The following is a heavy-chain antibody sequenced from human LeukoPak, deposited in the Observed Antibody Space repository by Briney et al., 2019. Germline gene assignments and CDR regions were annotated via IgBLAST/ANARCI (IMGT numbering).Heavy chain of an antibody. J-gene: IGHJ4*02. Sequence: GGSLRLSCAASGFTFSKYWMLWVRQAPGKGLESVSRINTDGTVSTYADSGKGRFTGSRDNADNTMFLQMNSVRDEDTAVYYCATKQWLAPPPDSWGQGPPVTVSS. D-gene: IGHD6-19*01. CDR3: ATKQWLAPPPDS. V-gene: IGHV3-74*01. CDR2: INTDGTVS. CDR1: GFTFSKYW.